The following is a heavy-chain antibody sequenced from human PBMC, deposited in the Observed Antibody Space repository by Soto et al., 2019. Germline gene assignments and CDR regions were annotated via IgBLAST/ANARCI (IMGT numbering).Heavy chain of an antibody. V-gene: IGHV6-1*01. CDR2: TYYRSKWYN. D-gene: IGHD2-15*01. J-gene: IGHJ6*02. Sequence: SQTLSLTCAISGDSVSSNSAAWNWIRQSPSRGLEWLGRTYYRSKWYNDYAVSVKSRITINPDTSKNQFSLQLNSVTPEDTAVYYCARDQCSGGSCYFDYYYGMDVWGQGTTVTVSS. CDR1: GDSVSSNSAA. CDR3: ARDQCSGGSCYFDYYYGMDV.